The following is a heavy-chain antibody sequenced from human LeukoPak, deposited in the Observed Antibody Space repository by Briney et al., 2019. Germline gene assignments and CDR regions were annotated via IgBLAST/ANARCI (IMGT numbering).Heavy chain of an antibody. V-gene: IGHV1-8*01. J-gene: IGHJ4*02. CDR2: MNPNSGNT. Sequence: ASVKVSCKASGYTFTSYVINWVRQATGQGLEWMGWMNPNSGNTGYAQKFQGRVTMTRNTSISTAYKELSSLRSEDTAVYYCARAITMVRGAMGYWGQGTLVTVSS. CDR1: GYTFTSYV. CDR3: ARAITMVRGAMGY. D-gene: IGHD3-10*01.